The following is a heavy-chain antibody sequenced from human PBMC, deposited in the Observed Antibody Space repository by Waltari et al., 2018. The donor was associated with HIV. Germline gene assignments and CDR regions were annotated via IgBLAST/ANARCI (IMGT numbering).Heavy chain of an antibody. CDR3: ARELSSTSLLMWFDP. V-gene: IGHV1-46*01. D-gene: IGHD2-2*01. CDR1: GYTFTSYY. J-gene: IGHJ5*02. CDR2: INPSGGST. Sequence: QVQLVQSGAEVKKPGASVKVSCKASGYTFTSYYMHWVRQAPGQGLEWMGIINPSGGSTSYAQKFQGRVTMTRDTSTSTVYMELSSLRSEDTAVYYCARELSSTSLLMWFDPWGQGTLVTVSS.